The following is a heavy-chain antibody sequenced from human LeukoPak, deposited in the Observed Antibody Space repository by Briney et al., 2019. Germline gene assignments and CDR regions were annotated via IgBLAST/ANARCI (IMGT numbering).Heavy chain of an antibody. D-gene: IGHD4/OR15-4a*01. J-gene: IGHJ4*02. V-gene: IGHV3-23*01. Sequence: GGSLRLSCAASGFTVSSYAMSWVRQAPGKGREGGSAISGSGGNTYYADSVKGRFTISRDNSKNTLDLQMNSLRAKDTAVYYCAKGGAMVAHPVYFDYWGQGTPVTVSS. CDR3: AKGGAMVAHPVYFDY. CDR1: GFTVSSYA. CDR2: ISGSGGNT.